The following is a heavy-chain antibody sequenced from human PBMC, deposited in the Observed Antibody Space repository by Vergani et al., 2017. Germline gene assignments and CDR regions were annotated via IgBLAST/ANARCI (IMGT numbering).Heavy chain of an antibody. CDR1: GFTFSSYW. CDR2: IKQDGSEK. J-gene: IGHJ2*01. V-gene: IGHV3-7*01. CDR3: ARATKQWLVQEDWYFDL. D-gene: IGHD6-19*01. Sequence: EVQLVESGGGLVQPGGSLRLSCAASGFTFSSYWMSWVRQAPGKGLEWVANIKQDGSEKYYVDSVKGRFTISRDNAKNSLYLQMNSLRAEDMAVYYCARATKQWLVQEDWYFDLWGRGTLVTVSS.